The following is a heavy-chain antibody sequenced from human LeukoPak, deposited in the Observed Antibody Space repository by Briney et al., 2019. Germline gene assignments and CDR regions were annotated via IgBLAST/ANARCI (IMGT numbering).Heavy chain of an antibody. J-gene: IGHJ4*02. CDR1: VFTVSSNY. D-gene: IGHD2-15*01. CDR2: IYSGGGT. V-gene: IGHV3-53*01. CDR3: AGESCRGDFLDY. Sequence: GGSLRLSCAASVFTVSSNYMRWVRQAPGKGLEWVSVIYSGGGTYYADSVKGRFIISRDNSKNTLYLQINSLRPEHTAVYYCAGESCRGDFLDYWGQGTLVSVSS.